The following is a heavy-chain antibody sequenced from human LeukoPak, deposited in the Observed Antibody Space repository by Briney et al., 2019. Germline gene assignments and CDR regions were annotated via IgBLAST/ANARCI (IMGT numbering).Heavy chain of an antibody. CDR1: GFTFSSSE. Sequence: GGSLRLSCAASGFTFSSSEINWVRQAPGKGLEWVSYISSSGSTIYYADSVKGRFTISRDNAKNSLYLQMNSLRAEDTAVYYCARGGLNWPHDYWGQGTLVTVSS. CDR3: ARGGLNWPHDY. V-gene: IGHV3-48*03. CDR2: ISSSGSTI. J-gene: IGHJ4*02. D-gene: IGHD1-1*01.